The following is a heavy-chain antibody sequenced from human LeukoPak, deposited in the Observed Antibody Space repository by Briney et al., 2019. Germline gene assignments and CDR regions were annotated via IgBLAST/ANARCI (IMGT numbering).Heavy chain of an antibody. J-gene: IGHJ3*02. CDR1: GGSISSSSYY. D-gene: IGHD2-2*01. V-gene: IGHV4-39*07. Sequence: SETLSLTCTVSGGSISSSSYYWGWIRQPPGKGLEWIGSIYYSGSTNYNPSLKSRVTISVDTSKSQFSLKMRSVTAADTAVYYCARRNRAMDAFDIWGQGTMVTVSS. CDR3: ARRNRAMDAFDI. CDR2: IYYSGST.